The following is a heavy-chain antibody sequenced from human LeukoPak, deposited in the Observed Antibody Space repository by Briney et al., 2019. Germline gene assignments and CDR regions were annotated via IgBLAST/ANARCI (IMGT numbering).Heavy chain of an antibody. CDR2: IYGGNGNT. Sequence: ASVKVSCKASGYTFTSYAMHWVRQAPGQRLEWMGWIYGGNGNTKYSQEFQGRVSITRDTSASTVYMELSSLGFEDTAVYYCARGWGGDCYHVHWGQGTLVTVSS. V-gene: IGHV1-3*01. J-gene: IGHJ4*02. CDR1: GYTFTSYA. CDR3: ARGWGGDCYHVH. D-gene: IGHD2-21*02.